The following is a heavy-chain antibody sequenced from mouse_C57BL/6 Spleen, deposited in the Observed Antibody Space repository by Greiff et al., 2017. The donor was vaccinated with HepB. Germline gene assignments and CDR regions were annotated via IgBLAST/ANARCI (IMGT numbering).Heavy chain of an antibody. CDR3: ARPGYYYCSSRTSYYFDD. Sequence: VQLQQSGGGLVKPGGSLKLSCAASGFTFSDYGMHWVRQAPEKGLEWVAYISSGSSTIYYADTVKGRFTISRDNAKNTLFLQMTSLRSEDTAMYYCARPGYYYCSSRTSYYFDDWGQGTTLTVSS. V-gene: IGHV5-17*01. CDR2: ISSGSSTI. CDR1: GFTFSDYG. J-gene: IGHJ2*01. D-gene: IGHD1-1*01.